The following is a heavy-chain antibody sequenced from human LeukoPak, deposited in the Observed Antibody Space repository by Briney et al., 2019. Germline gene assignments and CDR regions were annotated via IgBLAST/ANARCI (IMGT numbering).Heavy chain of an antibody. CDR1: GGSISSYY. J-gene: IGHJ4*02. CDR3: ARGPAAGYYIDY. V-gene: IGHV4-59*01. CDR2: IYYSGST. Sequence: SETLSLTCTVPGGSISSYYWSWIRQPPGKGLEWIGYIYYSGSTNYNPSLKSRVTISVDTSKNQFSLKLSSVTAADTAVYYCARGPAAGYYIDYWGQGTLVTVSS. D-gene: IGHD3-9*01.